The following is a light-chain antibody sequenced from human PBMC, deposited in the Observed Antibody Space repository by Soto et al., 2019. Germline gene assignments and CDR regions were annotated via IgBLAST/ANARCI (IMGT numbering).Light chain of an antibody. CDR3: QQYNSSPRT. CDR2: GAT. Sequence: EIVLTQSPGTLSLSPGERATLSCRASQSVSASYLAWYQQKPGQAPRLLIYGATSRATGIPDRFSGSGSGTDFTLTISRLEPEDFAVYYCQQYNSSPRTFVHGSQVEIK. J-gene: IGKJ1*01. CDR1: QSVSASY. V-gene: IGKV3-20*01.